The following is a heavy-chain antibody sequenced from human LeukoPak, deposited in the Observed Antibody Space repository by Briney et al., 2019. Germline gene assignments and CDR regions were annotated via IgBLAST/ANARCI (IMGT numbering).Heavy chain of an antibody. CDR3: AKRGVVIRVILVGFHKEAYYFDS. V-gene: IGHV3-23*01. CDR2: ISDSGGST. J-gene: IGHJ4*02. Sequence: GGSLRLPCAVSGITLSNYGMSWVRQAPGKGLEWVAGISDSGGSTNYADSVKGRFTIPRDNPKNTLYLQMNSLRAEDTAVYFWAKRGVVIRVILVGFHKEAYYFDSWGQGALVTVSS. D-gene: IGHD3-22*01. CDR1: GITLSNYG.